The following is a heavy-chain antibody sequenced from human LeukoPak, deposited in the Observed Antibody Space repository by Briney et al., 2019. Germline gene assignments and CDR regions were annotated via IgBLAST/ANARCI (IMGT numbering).Heavy chain of an antibody. Sequence: SETLSLTCTVSGGSISSGGYYWSWIRQHPGKGLEWIGYIYYSGSTYYNPSLKSRVTISVDTSKNQFSLKLSSVTAADTAVYYCARVGGDQGTPYYYDSSGYYSPYGFDPWGQGTLVTVSS. CDR1: GGSISSGGYY. CDR3: ARVGGDQGTPYYYDSSGYYSPYGFDP. V-gene: IGHV4-31*03. D-gene: IGHD3-22*01. J-gene: IGHJ5*02. CDR2: IYYSGST.